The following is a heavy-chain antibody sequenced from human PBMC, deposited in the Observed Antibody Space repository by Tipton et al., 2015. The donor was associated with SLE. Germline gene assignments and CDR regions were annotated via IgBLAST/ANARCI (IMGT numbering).Heavy chain of an antibody. CDR2: IYYSGST. D-gene: IGHD7-27*01. Sequence: LRLSCTVSGGSISSSSYYWAWIRQPPGKGLEWIGSIYYSGSTYYNPSLESRITISVDSSKNQFFLKLSSVTAAATAVFYCAHANWGTDFDYWCQGTLVTVSS. CDR1: GGSISSSSYY. J-gene: IGHJ4*02. V-gene: IGHV4-39*07. CDR3: AHANWGTDFDY.